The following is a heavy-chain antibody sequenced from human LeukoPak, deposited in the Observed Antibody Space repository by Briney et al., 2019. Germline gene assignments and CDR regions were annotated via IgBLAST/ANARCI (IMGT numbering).Heavy chain of an antibody. J-gene: IGHJ4*02. Sequence: ASVKVSCKASGYTFTSYYMHWVRQAPGQGLEWMGIINPSGGSTSYAQKFQGRVTMTRDTSISTAYTDLSRLRSDDTAVYYCARGSIVGATFDYFDYWGQGTLVTVSS. D-gene: IGHD1-26*01. V-gene: IGHV1-46*01. CDR1: GYTFTSYY. CDR2: INPSGGST. CDR3: ARGSIVGATFDYFDY.